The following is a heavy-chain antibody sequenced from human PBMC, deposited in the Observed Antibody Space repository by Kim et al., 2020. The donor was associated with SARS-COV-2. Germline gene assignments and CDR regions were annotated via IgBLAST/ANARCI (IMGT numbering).Heavy chain of an antibody. CDR2: VASATSRR. Sequence: GGSLTLSCAASGFTFSSYTLNWVRQAPGKGLEWVSAVASATSRRYYADSVQGRFAISRDNDKKTVYLQMSDLRDEDSGVYFCARDCDGSTSCLQYWGQGT. CDR1: GFTFSSYT. D-gene: IGHD2-2*01. J-gene: IGHJ3*01. CDR3: ARDCDGSTSCLQY. V-gene: IGHV3-21*01.